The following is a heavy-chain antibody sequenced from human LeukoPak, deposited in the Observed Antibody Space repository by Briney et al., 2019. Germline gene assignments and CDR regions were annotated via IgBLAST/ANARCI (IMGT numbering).Heavy chain of an antibody. Sequence: GESLKISCKGSGYSFTSYWIGWVRQMPGKGLEWMGIIYPGDSDTRYSPSFQGQVTISADKSISTAYLQWSSLKASDTAMYYCARSNLDCTNGVCFLMGYVDYWGQGTLVTVSS. J-gene: IGHJ4*02. V-gene: IGHV5-51*01. D-gene: IGHD2-8*01. CDR2: IYPGDSDT. CDR1: GYSFTSYW. CDR3: ARSNLDCTNGVCFLMGYVDY.